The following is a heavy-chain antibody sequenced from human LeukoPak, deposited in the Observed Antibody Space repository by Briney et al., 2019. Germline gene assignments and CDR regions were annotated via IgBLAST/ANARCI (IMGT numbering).Heavy chain of an antibody. J-gene: IGHJ3*02. CDR1: GGSISSYY. V-gene: IGHV4-59*01. D-gene: IGHD3-22*01. Sequence: PSETLSLTCTVSGGSISSYYGSWIRRPPGKGLEWIGYIYYSGSTNYNPSLKSRVTISVDTSKNQFSLKLSSVTAADTAVYYCARDTMTDAFDIWGQGTMVTVSS. CDR3: ARDTMTDAFDI. CDR2: IYYSGST.